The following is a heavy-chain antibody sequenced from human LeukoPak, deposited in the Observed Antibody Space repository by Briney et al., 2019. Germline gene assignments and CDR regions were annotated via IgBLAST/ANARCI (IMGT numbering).Heavy chain of an antibody. V-gene: IGHV3-33*01. CDR2: IWYDGSNR. D-gene: IGHD3-10*01. J-gene: IGHJ6*02. CDR1: GFTFSSYG. CDR3: ARKRGFGTYYYYGLDV. Sequence: PGGSLRLSCAAAGFTFSSYGMHWVRQAPGKGLGWGAVIWYDGSNRYYADSVRVRFTISRDNSKNTLSLQMNSLRAEDTAVYYCARKRGFGTYYYYGLDVWGQGTTVTVSS.